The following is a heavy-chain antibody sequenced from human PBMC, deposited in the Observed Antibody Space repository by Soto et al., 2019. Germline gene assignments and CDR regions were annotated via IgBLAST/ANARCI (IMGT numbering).Heavy chain of an antibody. Sequence: SETLSLTCAVSGYSISSGYYWCFVRQPPGKGLEWIGSIYHSGSTYYNPSLKSRVTISVDTSKNQFSLKLSSVTAADTAVYYCARDVVDIVATMGGMDVWGQGTTVTVSS. D-gene: IGHD5-12*01. CDR1: GYSISSGYY. V-gene: IGHV4-38-2*02. CDR3: ARDVVDIVATMGGMDV. CDR2: IYHSGST. J-gene: IGHJ6*02.